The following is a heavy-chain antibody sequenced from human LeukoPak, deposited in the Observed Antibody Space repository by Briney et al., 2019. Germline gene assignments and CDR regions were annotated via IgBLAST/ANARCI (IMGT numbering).Heavy chain of an antibody. CDR3: VRGGIASAFDI. D-gene: IGHD6-13*01. CDR1: GFTFSSNW. V-gene: IGHV3-74*01. Sequence: GGSLRLSCAAFGFTFSSNWMHWVRQAPGKGLVWVSRIISNENSATYADSVKGRFTISRDNAKNTLYLQMNSLRAEDTAVYYCVRGGIASAFDIWGQGTMVTVSS. J-gene: IGHJ3*02. CDR2: IISNENSA.